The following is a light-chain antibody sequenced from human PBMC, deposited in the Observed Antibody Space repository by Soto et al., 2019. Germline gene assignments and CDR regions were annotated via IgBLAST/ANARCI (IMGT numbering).Light chain of an antibody. J-gene: IGLJ1*01. CDR2: EVN. CDR1: SSDVGGYNY. Sequence: GGAHLTTEPGPPRRSIAVTCTRSSSDVGGYNYGAWNQQLPGKAPILMIYEVNKRPPGVPDRFSGSKSGNTASLTVSGLQGEDDPDYFGSTYAGSSKVFGDGAKGTVL. CDR3: STYAGSSKV. V-gene: IGLV2-8*01.